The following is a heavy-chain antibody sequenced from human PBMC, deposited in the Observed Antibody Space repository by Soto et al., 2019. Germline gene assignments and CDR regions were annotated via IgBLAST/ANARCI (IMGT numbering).Heavy chain of an antibody. CDR3: ARAKGYRYGKLLVGMAV. CDR2: ISSSSSTI. J-gene: IGHJ6*02. CDR1: GFTFSSYS. D-gene: IGHD5-18*01. V-gene: IGHV3-48*01. Sequence: PGGSLRLSCAASGFTFSSYSMNWVRQAPGKGLEWVSYISSSSSTIYYADSVKGRFTISRDNAKNSLYLQMNSLRAEDTAVYYCARAKGYRYGKLLVGMAVWVQGTTVTVSS.